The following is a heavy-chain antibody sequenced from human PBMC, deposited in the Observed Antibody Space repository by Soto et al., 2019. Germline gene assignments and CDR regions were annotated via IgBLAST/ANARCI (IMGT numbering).Heavy chain of an antibody. Sequence: QVQLQQWGAGLLKPSETLSLTCAVYGGSFSGYYWSWIRQPPGKGLEWSGEINHSGSTNYNPSLKSRVTISVDTRKNQFSLKLSSVTAADTAVYYCARYCSSTSCYRGKGNYYGMDVWGQGTTVTVSS. D-gene: IGHD2-2*02. CDR1: GGSFSGYY. CDR2: INHSGST. J-gene: IGHJ6*02. V-gene: IGHV4-34*01. CDR3: ARYCSSTSCYRGKGNYYGMDV.